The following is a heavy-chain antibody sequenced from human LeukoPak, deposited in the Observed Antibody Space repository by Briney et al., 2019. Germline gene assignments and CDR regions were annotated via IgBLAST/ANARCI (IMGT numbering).Heavy chain of an antibody. CDR2: ISYDGSNK. CDR1: GFTFSSYA. J-gene: IGHJ4*02. Sequence: GSLRLSCAASGFTFSSYAMHWVRQAPGKGLEWVTVISYDGSNKYYADSVKGRFTISRDNSKNTLYLQMNSLRAEDTAVYYCARDQLRRVEMATNLPYWGQGTLVTVSS. V-gene: IGHV3-30-3*01. D-gene: IGHD5-24*01. CDR3: ARDQLRRVEMATNLPY.